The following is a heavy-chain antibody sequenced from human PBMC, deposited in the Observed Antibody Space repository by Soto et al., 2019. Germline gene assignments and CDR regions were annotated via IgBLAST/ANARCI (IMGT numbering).Heavy chain of an antibody. Sequence: QVQLVQSGAEVKKPGSSVKVSCKASGGTFSSYAISWVRQAPGQGLEWMGGIIPIFGTANYAQKFQGRVTITADESTSTAYMELISLRSEDTAVYYCARSFITMVRGVMSWFDPWGQGTLVTVSS. CDR2: IIPIFGTA. V-gene: IGHV1-69*01. D-gene: IGHD3-10*01. CDR1: GGTFSSYA. J-gene: IGHJ5*02. CDR3: ARSFITMVRGVMSWFDP.